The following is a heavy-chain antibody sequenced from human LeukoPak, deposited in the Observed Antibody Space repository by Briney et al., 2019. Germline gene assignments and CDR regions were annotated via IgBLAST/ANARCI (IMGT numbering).Heavy chain of an antibody. J-gene: IGHJ5*02. Sequence: ASVKVSCKASGYTFTNYGISWVRQAPGPGLEWMGWISGYNGKTKYAQQLQGRVTMTTDTSTSTAYMERRSLRSDDTAVYYWARMAYDILTGYFQPNWFDPWGQGTLVIVSS. V-gene: IGHV1-18*01. CDR1: GYTFTNYG. CDR3: ARMAYDILTGYFQPNWFDP. D-gene: IGHD3-9*01. CDR2: ISGYNGKT.